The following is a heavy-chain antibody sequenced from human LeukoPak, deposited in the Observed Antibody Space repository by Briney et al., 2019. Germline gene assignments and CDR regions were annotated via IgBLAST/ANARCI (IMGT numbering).Heavy chain of an antibody. CDR3: ARDPSSVTLYFFDY. Sequence: ASVTISYQPSGYCFRGNYIHWLRQAPGQGLEGMGWIDANNGDTKSAQKFQGRVTMSRDTSISTAYMDLSSLSPDGAAVYYCARDPSSVTLYFFDYWGQGTLVTVSS. CDR2: IDANNGDT. CDR1: GYCFRGNY. J-gene: IGHJ4*02. D-gene: IGHD4-11*01. V-gene: IGHV1-2*02.